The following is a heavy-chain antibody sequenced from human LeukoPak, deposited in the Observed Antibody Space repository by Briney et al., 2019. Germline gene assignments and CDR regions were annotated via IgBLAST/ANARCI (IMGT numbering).Heavy chain of an antibody. J-gene: IGHJ4*02. D-gene: IGHD3-22*01. CDR3: ARGLYYYDSSGYRY. CDR1: GGSISSYY. CDR2: IYYSGST. V-gene: IGHV4-59*01. Sequence: SETLSLTCTVSGGSISSYYWSWIRQPPGKGLEWIGYIYYSGSTNYNPSLKSRVTISVDTSKDQFSLKLSSVTAADTAVYYCARGLYYYDSSGYRYWGQGTLVTVSS.